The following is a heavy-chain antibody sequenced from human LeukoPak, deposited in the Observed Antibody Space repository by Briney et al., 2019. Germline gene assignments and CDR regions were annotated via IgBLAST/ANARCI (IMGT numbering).Heavy chain of an antibody. CDR2: INAGNGNT. D-gene: IGHD2-15*01. Sequence: ASVKVSCKASGYTFTSYAMHWVRQAPGQRLEWMGWINAGNGNTKYSQKFQGRVTITRDTSASTAYMELSSLRSEDTAVYYCASQTRYCSGGSCYSFDYWGQGTLVTVSP. CDR1: GYTFTSYA. J-gene: IGHJ4*02. CDR3: ASQTRYCSGGSCYSFDY. V-gene: IGHV1-3*01.